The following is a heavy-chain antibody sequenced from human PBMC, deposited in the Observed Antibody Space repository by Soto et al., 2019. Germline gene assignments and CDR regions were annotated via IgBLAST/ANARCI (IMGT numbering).Heavy chain of an antibody. CDR1: GFTFSNYW. J-gene: IGHJ6*03. Sequence: EVQLVESGGGLVQPGGSLRLSCVASGFTFSNYWMYWVRQAPGEGLVWVSRINSDGSVSSYADSVKGRLTISRDNVKNTLYLQLDSLRAEDTAVYYCARGDCVGGTCYSVAGSFYYYMDVWGKGTTVNVFS. V-gene: IGHV3-74*01. CDR2: INSDGSVS. CDR3: ARGDCVGGTCYSVAGSFYYYMDV. D-gene: IGHD2-15*01.